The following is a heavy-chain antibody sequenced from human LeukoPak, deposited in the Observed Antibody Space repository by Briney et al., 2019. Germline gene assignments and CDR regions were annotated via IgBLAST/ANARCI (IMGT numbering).Heavy chain of an antibody. V-gene: IGHV4-4*02. CDR2: VFHDGSP. J-gene: IGHJ4*02. Sequence: PSGTLSLTCAVSGGSISSSSWWSWFRQPPGKGLEWIGEVFHDGSPNYNPSFRGRVTILVDKSKNQFSLNLGSLTAADTAMYYCARVGGSSAYWGQGTLVTVSS. D-gene: IGHD2-2*01. CDR3: ARVGGSSAY. CDR1: GGSISSSSW.